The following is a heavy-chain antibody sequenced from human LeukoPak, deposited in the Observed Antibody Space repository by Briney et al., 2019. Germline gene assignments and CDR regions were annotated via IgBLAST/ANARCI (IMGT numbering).Heavy chain of an antibody. CDR2: IYYSGST. CDR3: ARGAPSGGSCYSD. CDR1: GDSISSNY. J-gene: IGHJ4*02. D-gene: IGHD2-15*01. Sequence: SETLSLTCTVSGDSISSNYWSWIRQPPGKGLEWIGYIYYSGSTNYNPSLKSRVTISVDTSKNQFSLKLSSVTAADTAVYYCARGAPSGGSCYSDWGQGTLVTASS. V-gene: IGHV4-59*01.